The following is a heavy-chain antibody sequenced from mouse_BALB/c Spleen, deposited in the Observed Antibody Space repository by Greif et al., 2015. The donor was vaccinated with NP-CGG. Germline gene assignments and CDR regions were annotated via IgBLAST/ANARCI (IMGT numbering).Heavy chain of an antibody. D-gene: IGHD4-1*01. J-gene: IGHJ4*01. CDR1: GYTFTDYY. CDR2: VYPGSGNT. Sequence: VQLQESGPELVKPGASVKISCKASGYTFTDYYINWVKQNPGQGLEWIGWVYPGSGNTKYNEKFKGKATLTVDTSYSTAYMQLSSLTSEDTAVYFCARRTGTEAMDYWGQGTSVTVSS. V-gene: IGHV1-84*02. CDR3: ARRTGTEAMDY.